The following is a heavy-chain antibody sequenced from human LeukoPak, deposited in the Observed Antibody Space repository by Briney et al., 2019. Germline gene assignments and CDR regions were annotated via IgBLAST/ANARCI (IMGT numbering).Heavy chain of an antibody. CDR1: GGSISSYY. V-gene: IGHV4-59*12. CDR3: ARGRVVAGRGIDY. CDR2: IYYSGST. Sequence: SETLSLTCTVSGGSISSYYWSRIRQPPGKGLEWIGYIYYSGSTNYNPSLKSRVTISVDTSKNQFSLKLSSVTAADTAVYYCARGRVVAGRGIDYWGQGTLVTVSS. J-gene: IGHJ4*02. D-gene: IGHD6-19*01.